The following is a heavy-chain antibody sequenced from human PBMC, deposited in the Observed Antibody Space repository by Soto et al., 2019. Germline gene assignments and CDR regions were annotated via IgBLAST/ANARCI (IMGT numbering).Heavy chain of an antibody. CDR2: ISYDGSNK. CDR3: ARDLTVTTEFDY. J-gene: IGHJ4*02. D-gene: IGHD4-17*01. Sequence: QVQLVESGGGVVQPGRSLRLSCAASGFTFSSYAMHWVRQAPGKGLEWVAVISYDGSNKYYADSVKGRFTISRDNSMNTLYLQMNSLRAEDTAVYYCARDLTVTTEFDYWGQGTLVTVSS. V-gene: IGHV3-30-3*01. CDR1: GFTFSSYA.